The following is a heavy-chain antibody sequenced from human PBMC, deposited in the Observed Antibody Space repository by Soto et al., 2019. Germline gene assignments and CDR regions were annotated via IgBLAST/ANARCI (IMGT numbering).Heavy chain of an antibody. CDR2: IIPIFGTA. J-gene: IGHJ4*02. Sequence: QVQLVQSGAEVKKPGSSVKVSCKASGDTFSSYAISWVRQAPGQGLEWMGGIIPIFGTANYAQKFQGRVTITADESTSTAYMDLSSLRPEDTAVYYCARGVVQAANEEGYFDYWGQATLVTVSS. D-gene: IGHD2-2*01. CDR3: ARGVVQAANEEGYFDY. V-gene: IGHV1-69*01. CDR1: GDTFSSYA.